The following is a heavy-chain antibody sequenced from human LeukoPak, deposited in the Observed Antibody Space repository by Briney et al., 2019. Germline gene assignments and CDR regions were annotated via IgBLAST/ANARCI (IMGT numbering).Heavy chain of an antibody. CDR1: GFTFSSYT. J-gene: IGHJ3*02. CDR3: ARGYSNYGYVFDI. CDR2: ISSGSSYI. Sequence: GGSLRLSCAASGFTFSSYTMNWVRQAPGKGLEWVSIISSGSSYIHYADSVKGRFTISRDNAKNSLYLQMNSLRAEDTAVYYCARGYSNYGYVFDIWGQGTMVTVSS. V-gene: IGHV3-21*01. D-gene: IGHD4-11*01.